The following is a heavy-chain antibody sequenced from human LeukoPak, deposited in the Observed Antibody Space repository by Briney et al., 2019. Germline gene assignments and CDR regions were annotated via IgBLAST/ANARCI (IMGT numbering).Heavy chain of an antibody. CDR1: GFTFISYG. CDR2: IRYDGSNK. V-gene: IGHV3-30*02. CDR3: ARDGPRAGRGVIFEN. J-gene: IGHJ4*02. D-gene: IGHD3-10*01. Sequence: PGGSLRLSCAASGFTFISYGMYWVRQAPGKGLESVAFIRYDGSNKYYADSVKGRFTISRDNSQNTLYLQMNSLRAEDTAVYYCARDGPRAGRGVIFENWGQGTLVTVSS.